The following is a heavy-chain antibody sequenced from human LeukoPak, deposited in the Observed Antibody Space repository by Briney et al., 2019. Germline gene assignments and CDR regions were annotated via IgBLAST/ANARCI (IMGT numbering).Heavy chain of an antibody. D-gene: IGHD3-3*01. CDR2: INHSGGT. V-gene: IGHV4-34*01. CDR3: ARDFYFWVRGYYYGMDV. J-gene: IGHJ6*02. Sequence: SETLSLTCAVYGASFSTYYWSWIRQPPGKRLEWIGEINHSGGTNYNPSLKSRVTISVDTSKNQFSLKLSSVTAADTAVYYCARDFYFWVRGYYYGMDVWGQGTTVTVSS. CDR1: GASFSTYY.